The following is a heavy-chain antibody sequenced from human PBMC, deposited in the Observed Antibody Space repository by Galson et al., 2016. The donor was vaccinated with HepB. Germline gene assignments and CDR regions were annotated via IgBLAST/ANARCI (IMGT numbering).Heavy chain of an antibody. V-gene: IGHV3-30-3*01. CDR2: IAYHGS. J-gene: IGHJ3*02. CDR1: GFTFSSYP. D-gene: IGHD2-15*01. Sequence: SLRLSCAASGFTFSSYPIHWGRQAPGKGLEWVAGIAYHGSYYADSVKGRFTISRDNYKNTICVQLNNLRAEDTDVYYCASEGGQDTRGWRGFDIWGQGTMVTVSS. CDR3: ASEGGQDTRGWRGFDI.